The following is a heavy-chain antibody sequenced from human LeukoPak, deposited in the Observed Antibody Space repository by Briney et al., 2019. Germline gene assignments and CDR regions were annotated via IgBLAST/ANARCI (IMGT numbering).Heavy chain of an antibody. CDR1: GYTFTGYY. D-gene: IGHD5-18*01. CDR3: ARDQELVRGYSYGANNFYYYGMDV. V-gene: IGHV1-2*02. CDR2: INPNSGGT. Sequence: ASVKVSCKASGYTFTGYYMHWVRQAPGQGLEWMGWINPNSGGTNYAQKFQGRVTMTRDTSISTAYMELSRLRSDDTAVYYCARDQELVRGYSYGANNFYYYGMDVWGQGTTVTVSS. J-gene: IGHJ6*02.